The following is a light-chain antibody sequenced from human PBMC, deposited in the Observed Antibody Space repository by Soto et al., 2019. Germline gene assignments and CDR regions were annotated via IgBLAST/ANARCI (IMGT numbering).Light chain of an antibody. CDR3: SSYTKTNTPVV. J-gene: IGLJ2*01. Sequence: QSVLTQPASVSGSPGQSITISCTGSSSDIGAYNYVSWYQQHPGKAPRLMISEVNNRPSGVSTRFSGSKSGNTASLTISGLQAEDEADYYCSSYTKTNTPVVFGGGTKVTVL. CDR2: EVN. V-gene: IGLV2-14*01. CDR1: SSDIGAYNY.